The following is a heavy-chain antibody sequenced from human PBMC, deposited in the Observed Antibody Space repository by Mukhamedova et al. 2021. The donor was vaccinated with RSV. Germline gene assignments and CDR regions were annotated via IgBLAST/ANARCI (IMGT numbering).Heavy chain of an antibody. D-gene: IGHD1-26*01. V-gene: IGHV3-30*02. Sequence: TISRDNSKNTLYLQMNSLRAEDTAVYYCAKDTFELELLSSFDYWGQGTLVTVSS. J-gene: IGHJ4*02. CDR3: AKDTFELELLSSFDY.